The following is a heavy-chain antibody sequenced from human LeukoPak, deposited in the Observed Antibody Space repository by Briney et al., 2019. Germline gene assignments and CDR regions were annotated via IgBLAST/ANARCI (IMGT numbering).Heavy chain of an antibody. J-gene: IGHJ4*02. CDR2: IYWDDDK. D-gene: IGHD4-23*01. CDR1: GFSLRTSGVG. Sequence: ESGSTLVNATQTLTLTCTFSGFSLRTSGVGVGWIRQPPGKALEWLALIYWDDDKRYSPSLKSRVTISKDTSKDQVVLTMNNMDPVDTATHYCAHTVDGVYDYWGQGTLVTVSS. V-gene: IGHV2-5*02. CDR3: AHTVDGVYDY.